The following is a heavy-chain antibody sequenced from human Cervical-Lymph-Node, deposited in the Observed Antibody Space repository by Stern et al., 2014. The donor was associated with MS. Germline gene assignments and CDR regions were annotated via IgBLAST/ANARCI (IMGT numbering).Heavy chain of an antibody. D-gene: IGHD6-6*01. CDR1: GYTFTSYY. CDR2: INPTSGNT. J-gene: IGHJ4*02. Sequence: QVQLVQSGAEVKKPGASVKVSCKASGYTFTSYYIHWVRQAPGQGLEWMGIINPTSGNTNYAQKFQGRLTMTRDTSTSTVYMELSSLRSEDTAVYYCARTPEYSSSYFDYWGQGTLVTVSS. V-gene: IGHV1-46*01. CDR3: ARTPEYSSSYFDY.